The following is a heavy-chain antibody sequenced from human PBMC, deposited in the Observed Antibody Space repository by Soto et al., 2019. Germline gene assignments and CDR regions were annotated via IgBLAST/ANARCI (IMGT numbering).Heavy chain of an antibody. CDR2: INLSGGTT. CDR1: GYTFTSYY. J-gene: IGHJ4*02. V-gene: IGHV1-46*01. D-gene: IGHD2-21*02. Sequence: ASVKVSCKASGYTFTSYYMHWARQAPGQGLEWMGIINLSGGTTTYAQKFQGRVTMTRDTSTSTVYMELSSLRSEDTAVYYCARSIVVVTALDYWGQGTLVTVSS. CDR3: ARSIVVVTALDY.